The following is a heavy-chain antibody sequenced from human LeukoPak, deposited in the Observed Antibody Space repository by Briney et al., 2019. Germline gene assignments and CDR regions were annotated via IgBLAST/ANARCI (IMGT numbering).Heavy chain of an antibody. CDR1: GGSISSSSYY. CDR3: AREGDGLVGY. CDR2: IYYSGST. V-gene: IGHV4-39*07. J-gene: IGHJ4*02. Sequence: TSETLSLTCTVSGGSISSSSYYWGWIRQPPGKGLEWIGSIYYSGSTYYNPSLKSRVTISVDTSKNQFSLKLSSVTAADTAVYYCAREGDGLVGYWGQGTLVTVSS. D-gene: IGHD3-16*01.